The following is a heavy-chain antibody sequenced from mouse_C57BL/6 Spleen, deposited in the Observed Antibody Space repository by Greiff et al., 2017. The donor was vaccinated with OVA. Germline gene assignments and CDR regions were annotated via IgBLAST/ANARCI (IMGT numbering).Heavy chain of an antibody. CDR1: GYTFTDHT. CDR3: ERTSTGTGRYAMDY. V-gene: IGHV1-78*01. Sequence: QVQLQQSDAELVKPGASVKISCKVSGYTFTDHTIHWMKQRPEQGLEWIGYIYPRDGSTKYNEKFKGKATLTADKSSSTTYMQLNSLTTEDSAVYICERTSTGTGRYAMDYWGQGTSVTVSS. J-gene: IGHJ4*01. D-gene: IGHD4-1*02. CDR2: IYPRDGST.